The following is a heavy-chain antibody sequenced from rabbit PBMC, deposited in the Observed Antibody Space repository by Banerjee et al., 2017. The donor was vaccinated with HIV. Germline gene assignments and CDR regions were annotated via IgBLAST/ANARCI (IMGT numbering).Heavy chain of an antibody. D-gene: IGHD7-1*01. CDR3: ARDLAAVTGWNFNL. V-gene: IGHV1S45*01. CDR1: GFDFSSYYM. CDR2: INTSSGNT. J-gene: IGHJ4*01. Sequence: QEQLKESGGGLVQPGGSLTLSCKASGFDFSSYYMSWVRQAPGKGLEWIACINTSSGNTVYASWAKGRFTISRTSSTTVTLQMTSLTAADTATYFCARDLAAVTGWNFNLWGQGTLVTVS.